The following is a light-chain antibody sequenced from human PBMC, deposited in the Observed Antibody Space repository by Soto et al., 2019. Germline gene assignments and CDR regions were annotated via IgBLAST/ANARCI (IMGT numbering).Light chain of an antibody. J-gene: IGLJ1*01. CDR3: SSYTTNSTFV. CDR1: TSDVGGYNF. Sequence: QSALTQPASVSGSPGQSITLSCTGTTSDVGGYNFVSWYQQHPAKAPKLIIYEVSNRPSGVSSRFSGSKSGNTASLTISGLQAEDEADYFCSSYTTNSTFVFGTGTKLTVL. CDR2: EVS. V-gene: IGLV2-14*01.